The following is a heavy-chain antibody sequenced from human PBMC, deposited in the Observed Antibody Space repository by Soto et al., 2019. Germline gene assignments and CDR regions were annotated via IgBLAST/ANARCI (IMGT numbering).Heavy chain of an antibody. CDR1: GGSFSGYY. J-gene: IGHJ6*02. Sequence: SETLSLTCSIYGGSFSGYYWSWIRQPPGKGLEWIGEINHSGNTNYNPSLKSRVTISVDTSNNQFSLKLNSVTAADTAVYYCASSESAVLNGFYYPDIDVWGQGTMVTVSS. CDR3: ASSESAVLNGFYYPDIDV. V-gene: IGHV4-34*01. CDR2: INHSGNT. D-gene: IGHD2-2*01.